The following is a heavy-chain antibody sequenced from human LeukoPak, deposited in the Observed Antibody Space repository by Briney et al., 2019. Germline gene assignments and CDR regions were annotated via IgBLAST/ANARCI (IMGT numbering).Heavy chain of an antibody. V-gene: IGHV3-30*04. CDR2: ISYDGSNK. J-gene: IGHJ3*02. CDR3: ARGQVALRLGELSWDDAFDI. CDR1: GYTFSSYA. D-gene: IGHD3-16*02. Sequence: GGSLRLSCAASGYTFSSYAMQWVRQAPGKGLEWVAVISYDGSNKYYADSVKGRFTISRDNSKNTLYLQMNSLRAEDTAVHYCARGQVALRLGELSWDDAFDIWGQGTMVTVSS.